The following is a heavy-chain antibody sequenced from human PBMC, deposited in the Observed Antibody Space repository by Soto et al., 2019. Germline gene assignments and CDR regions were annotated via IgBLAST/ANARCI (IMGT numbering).Heavy chain of an antibody. CDR3: ARVDDFWSGYYMVYFDY. D-gene: IGHD3-3*01. CDR2: ISAYNGNT. Sequence: ASVKGSCKASGYTFTSYGISWVRQAPGQGLEWMGWISAYNGNTNYAQKLQGRVTMTTDTSTSTAYMELRSLRSDDTAVYYCARVDDFWSGYYMVYFDYWGQGTLVTVSS. J-gene: IGHJ4*02. CDR1: GYTFTSYG. V-gene: IGHV1-18*01.